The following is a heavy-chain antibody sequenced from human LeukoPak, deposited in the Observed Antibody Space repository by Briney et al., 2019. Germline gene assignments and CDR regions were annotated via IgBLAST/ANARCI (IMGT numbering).Heavy chain of an antibody. Sequence: PSETLSLTCAVYGGSFSGYYWSWIRQPPGKGLEWIGEINHSGSTNYNPSLKSRVTISVDTSKNQFSLKLSSVTAADTAVYYCARGKYYYGSGRRGWFDPWGLGTLVTVSS. J-gene: IGHJ5*02. D-gene: IGHD3-10*01. CDR3: ARGKYYYGSGRRGWFDP. CDR2: INHSGST. V-gene: IGHV4-34*01. CDR1: GGSFSGYY.